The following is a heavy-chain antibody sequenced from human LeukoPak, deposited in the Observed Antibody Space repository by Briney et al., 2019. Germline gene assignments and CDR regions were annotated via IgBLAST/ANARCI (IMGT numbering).Heavy chain of an antibody. V-gene: IGHV5-51*01. CDR1: GYSFTSYW. Sequence: GESLKISCKGSGYSFTSYWIGCVRQMPGKGLEWMGIIYPGDSDTRYSPSFQGQVTISADKSISTAYLQWSSLKASDTAMYYCARHSIAAAAEYYMDVWGKGTTVTVSS. D-gene: IGHD6-13*01. CDR3: ARHSIAAAAEYYMDV. J-gene: IGHJ6*03. CDR2: IYPGDSDT.